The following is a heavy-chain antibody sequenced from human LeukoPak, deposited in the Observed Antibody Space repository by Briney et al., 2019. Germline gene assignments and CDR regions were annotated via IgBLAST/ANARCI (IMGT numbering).Heavy chain of an antibody. Sequence: ASVKVSCKASGYTFSSFHMHWVRQAPGQGLEWMGIINPSGGSTTYVQKFQYRVTMTRDTSTSTVYMELRSLRSEDTAVYYCARDGQGRRPYYYYYYMDVWGKGTTVTISS. CDR2: INPSGGST. D-gene: IGHD1-1*01. V-gene: IGHV1-46*01. CDR3: ARDGQGRRPYYYYYYMDV. CDR1: GYTFSSFH. J-gene: IGHJ6*03.